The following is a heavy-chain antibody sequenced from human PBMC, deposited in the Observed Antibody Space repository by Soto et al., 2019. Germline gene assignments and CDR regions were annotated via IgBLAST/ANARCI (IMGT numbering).Heavy chain of an antibody. CDR1: GGSTSGYY. CDR3: ARVSMGLGWSHDR. V-gene: IGHV4-59*08. CDR2: IFYNGGP. D-gene: IGHD2-15*01. J-gene: IGHJ5*02. Sequence: SETLSLTCTVTGGSTSGYYWSWIRQPPGKGLEWIGYIFYNGGPDYNPSLKSRVTMSVDTSKNQLSLKLNSLTAADTAVYYCARVSMGLGWSHDRWGQGTLVTVSS.